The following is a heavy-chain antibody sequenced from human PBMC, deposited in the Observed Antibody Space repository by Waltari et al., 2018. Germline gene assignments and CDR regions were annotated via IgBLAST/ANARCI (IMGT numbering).Heavy chain of an antibody. CDR2: IKNKTDGGTT. Sequence: EVQLVESGGGLVKPGGSLRLSCAASGFTFSNAWMSWVRQAPGKGLEWVGRIKNKTDGGTTDYAAPVKGRFTISRDDSKNTLYLQMNSLKTEDTAVYYCTTLTYWGQGTLVTVSS. CDR1: GFTFSNAW. J-gene: IGHJ4*02. V-gene: IGHV3-15*01. CDR3: TTLTY.